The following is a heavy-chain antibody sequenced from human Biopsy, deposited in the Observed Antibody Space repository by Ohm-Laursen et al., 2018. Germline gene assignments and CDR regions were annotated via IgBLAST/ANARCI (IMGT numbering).Heavy chain of an antibody. CDR2: IYLGGTT. CDR3: ATELTKANGWNYFDY. CDR1: GITVSGNY. J-gene: IGHJ4*02. Sequence: GSLRLSCSASGITVSGNYMNWVRQAPGKGLEWVSVIYLGGTTYYADSVKGRFTISRGSSKNMVYLQMNSLRAEDTAVYYCATELTKANGWNYFDYWGQGTLVTVSS. V-gene: IGHV3-53*01. D-gene: IGHD2-15*01.